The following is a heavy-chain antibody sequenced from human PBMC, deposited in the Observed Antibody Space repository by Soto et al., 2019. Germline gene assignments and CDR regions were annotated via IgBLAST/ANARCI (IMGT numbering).Heavy chain of an antibody. Sequence: PSETLSLTCTVSGGSIRNNYWSWILQPPGKGLEWVGYIYYTGTSKYNPSLKSRVTISVDTSKNQFSLKLSSVTAADTAVYYCARDIMGTNYYYYGMDVWGQGTTVT. D-gene: IGHD2-8*01. CDR1: GGSIRNNY. CDR2: IYYTGTS. J-gene: IGHJ6*02. CDR3: ARDIMGTNYYYYGMDV. V-gene: IGHV4-59*01.